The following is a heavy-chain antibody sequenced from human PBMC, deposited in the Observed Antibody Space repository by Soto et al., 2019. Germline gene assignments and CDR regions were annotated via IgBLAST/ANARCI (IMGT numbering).Heavy chain of an antibody. V-gene: IGHV1-46*01. D-gene: IGHD1-1*01. CDR1: GYTFTSYY. Sequence: QVQLVQSGAEVKKPGASVKVSCKASGYTFTSYYMHWVRQAPGQGLEWMGIINPSGGSTSYAQKVQGRVTMTKDTSKSTGYMELSSLRSEDTAVYYCAREGPTGMDGWGQGTTVTVSS. CDR3: AREGPTGMDG. CDR2: INPSGGST. J-gene: IGHJ6*02.